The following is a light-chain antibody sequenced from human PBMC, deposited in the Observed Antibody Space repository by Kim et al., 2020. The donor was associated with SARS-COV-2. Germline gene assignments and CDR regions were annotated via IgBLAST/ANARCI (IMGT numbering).Light chain of an antibody. CDR3: QQYYATTFT. J-gene: IGKJ5*01. CDR2: WAS. Sequence: ARINGKSRQSVLFASNKLINLAWNQQRPGQTPILLIYWASTRDSGVPERFSGSGSGTEFIRTISSLQADDVATYYCQQYYATTFTFGQGTRLEIK. CDR1: QSVLFASNKLIN. V-gene: IGKV4-1*01.